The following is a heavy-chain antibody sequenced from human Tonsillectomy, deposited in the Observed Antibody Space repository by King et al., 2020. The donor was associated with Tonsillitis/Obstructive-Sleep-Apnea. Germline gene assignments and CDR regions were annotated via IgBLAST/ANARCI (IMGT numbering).Heavy chain of an antibody. CDR3: AAQTLDFWSGNYYFDY. Sequence: HVQLQESGPRLVKPSETLSVTCTVSGGSGGSISTYYWSWIRQPPGKGLEWIGSISYSGSTNYNPSHKSRVTISVDTSKNQFSLKLSSVTAADTALYYCAAQTLDFWSGNYYFDYWGQGTLVTVSS. J-gene: IGHJ4*02. CDR2: ISYSGST. D-gene: IGHD3-3*01. V-gene: IGHV4-59*01. CDR1: GGSGGSISTYY.